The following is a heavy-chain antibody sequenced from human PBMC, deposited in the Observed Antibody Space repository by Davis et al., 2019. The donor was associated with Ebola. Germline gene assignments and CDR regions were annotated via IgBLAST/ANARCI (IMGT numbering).Heavy chain of an antibody. J-gene: IGHJ6*02. CDR1: GGSISITNHY. D-gene: IGHD5-18*01. CDR2: AYYNGNT. CDR3: ARGPSYGSMVYGLDV. V-gene: IGHV4-39*01. Sequence: SETLSLTCSVSGGSISITNHYWGWIRQTPGKGLEWIGVAYYNGNTFYNPSLKSRVTISVDTSKNQFSLKLSSVTAADTAVFYCARGPSYGSMVYGLDVWGQGTTVTVSS.